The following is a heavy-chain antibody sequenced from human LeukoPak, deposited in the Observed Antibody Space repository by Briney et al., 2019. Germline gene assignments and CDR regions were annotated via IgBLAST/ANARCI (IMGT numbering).Heavy chain of an antibody. CDR2: ISWSGGST. J-gene: IGHJ4*02. D-gene: IGHD6-19*01. CDR3: AKGSGWYV. V-gene: IGHV3-23*01. CDR1: GFTFSSSS. Sequence: GVSLRLFCAASGFTFSSSSMRWVRQAPGKGLEWVSVISWSGGSTDYADSVKGRFTISRDNSKNTLYLQMNSLRAEDTAVYYCAKGSGWYVWGQGTLVTVSS.